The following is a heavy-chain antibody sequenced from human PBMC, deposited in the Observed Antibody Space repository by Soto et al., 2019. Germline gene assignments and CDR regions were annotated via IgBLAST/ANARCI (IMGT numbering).Heavy chain of an antibody. V-gene: IGHV4-39*01. CDR3: ASDYSGYSADPEYYGVEV. Sequence: KTSETLSLTCSVSGGSVTLTSYYWGWIRHPPGKGLEWIGNVYYSGSTNYNPSLKSRVTISVDTSKNQFSLSLKSVTAADTAVYYCASDYSGYSADPEYYGVEVWGQGTTVTVSS. CDR1: GGSVTLTSYY. CDR2: VYYSGST. D-gene: IGHD3-22*01. J-gene: IGHJ6*02.